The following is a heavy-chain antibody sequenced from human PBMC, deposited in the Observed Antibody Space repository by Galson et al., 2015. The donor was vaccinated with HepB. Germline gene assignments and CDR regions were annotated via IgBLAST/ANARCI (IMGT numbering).Heavy chain of an antibody. Sequence: SVKVSCKASGGTFKRYTFGWVRQAPGQGLEWMGGIIPIFGIGTYAQRFQGRLTITADKSTTTVYMELSSLTSEDTAMYYCASAGDCSGGSCHEGSWGQGTLITVSS. D-gene: IGHD2-15*01. CDR3: ASAGDCSGGSCHEGS. CDR1: GGTFKRYT. J-gene: IGHJ5*02. CDR2: IIPIFGIG. V-gene: IGHV1-69*10.